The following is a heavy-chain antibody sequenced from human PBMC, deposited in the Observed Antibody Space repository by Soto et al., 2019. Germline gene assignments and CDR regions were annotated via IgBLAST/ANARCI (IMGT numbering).Heavy chain of an antibody. D-gene: IGHD6-13*01. V-gene: IGHV3-7*05. CDR1: GFTLSSYW. CDR2: INRDGSKQ. CDR3: ARDVSPGTSSLYLDAFDI. J-gene: IGHJ3*02. Sequence: EVQLEESGGDLVQPGGALRVACSASGFTLSSYWMTWFRQAPGKGLEWVANINRDGSKQSYLDSVRGRFTISRDNVSQSLYLQMNSLRADDTALYYCARDVSPGTSSLYLDAFDIWGQGTMVTVSS.